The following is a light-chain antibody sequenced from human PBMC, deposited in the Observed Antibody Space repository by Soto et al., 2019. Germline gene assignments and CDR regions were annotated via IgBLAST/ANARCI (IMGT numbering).Light chain of an antibody. Sequence: IMMTQTPLSSPVTLGQSASISCRSSQSLVHGDGNTYLNWIQQRPGQSPRLLIYMVSKRFSGVPDIFSGSGAGTDFTLKISRVEAEDVGVYYCMQSTQDPHTFGQGTKLDIK. CDR3: MQSTQDPHT. CDR2: MVS. V-gene: IGKV2-24*01. J-gene: IGKJ2*01. CDR1: QSLVHGDGNTY.